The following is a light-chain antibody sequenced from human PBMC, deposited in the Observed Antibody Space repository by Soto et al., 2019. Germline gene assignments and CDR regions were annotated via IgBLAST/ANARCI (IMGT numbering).Light chain of an antibody. CDR3: QSYDSSLRSVV. CDR2: GNS. Sequence: QSVLTQPPSVSGAPGQRVTISCTGSSSNIGAGYAVHWYQQLPGTAPKLLIYGNSNRPSGVPDRFSGSKSGTSASLAITGLQAEDEADYYCQSYDSSLRSVVFGGGTKLTVL. J-gene: IGLJ2*01. CDR1: SSNIGAGYA. V-gene: IGLV1-40*01.